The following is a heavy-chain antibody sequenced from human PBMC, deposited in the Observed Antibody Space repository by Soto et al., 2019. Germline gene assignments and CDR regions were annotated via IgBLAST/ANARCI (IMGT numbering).Heavy chain of an antibody. CDR2: ISGSGGST. CDR3: AKDRGYCSGGSCPFFDS. Sequence: GGSLRLSGAASGCTFSSFAMSWVRQAPGKGLEWVSAISGSGGSTYYGDSVKGRFTISRDNSKNTLYLQMNSLRAEDSAIYYCAKDRGYCSGGSCPFFDSWGQGTLVTVSS. V-gene: IGHV3-23*01. J-gene: IGHJ4*02. D-gene: IGHD2-15*01. CDR1: GCTFSSFA.